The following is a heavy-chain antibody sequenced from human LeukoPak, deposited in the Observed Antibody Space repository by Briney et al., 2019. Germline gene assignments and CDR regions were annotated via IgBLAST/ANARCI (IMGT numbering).Heavy chain of an antibody. V-gene: IGHV4-30-2*01. CDR3: AGLITTAWYFDL. D-gene: IGHD3-22*01. J-gene: IGHJ2*01. CDR1: GGSISSGGYS. CDR2: IYHSGST. Sequence: PSETLSLTCAVSGGSISSGGYSWSWIRQPPGKGLEWIGYIYHSGSTYYNPSLKSRATISVDRSKNQFSLKVSSVTAADTAVYYCAGLITTAWYFDLWGRGTLVTVSS.